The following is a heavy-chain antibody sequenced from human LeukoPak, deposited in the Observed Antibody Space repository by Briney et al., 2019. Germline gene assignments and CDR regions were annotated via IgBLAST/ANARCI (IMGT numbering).Heavy chain of an antibody. J-gene: IGHJ4*02. Sequence: GGSLRLSCAASGFTFSDYYMSWIRQAPGKGLEWVSYISSSGSTIYYADSVKGRFTISRDNAKNSLYLQMNSLRAEDTAVYYCAREGGNFIAAAATFDYWGQGTLVTVSS. D-gene: IGHD6-13*01. CDR3: AREGGNFIAAAATFDY. V-gene: IGHV3-11*04. CDR1: GFTFSDYY. CDR2: ISSSGSTI.